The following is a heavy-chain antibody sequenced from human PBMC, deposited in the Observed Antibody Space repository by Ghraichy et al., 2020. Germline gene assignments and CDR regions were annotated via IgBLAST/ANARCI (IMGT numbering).Heavy chain of an antibody. Sequence: GGSLRLSCAASGFTFSSYSMNWVRQAPGKGLEWVSSISSSSSYIYYADSVKGRFTISRDNAKNSLYLQMNSLRAEDTAVYYCARDLNIGSGWYFGFLYWGQGTLVTVSS. CDR3: ARDLNIGSGWYFGFLY. CDR1: GFTFSSYS. D-gene: IGHD6-19*01. V-gene: IGHV3-21*01. J-gene: IGHJ4*02. CDR2: ISSSSSYI.